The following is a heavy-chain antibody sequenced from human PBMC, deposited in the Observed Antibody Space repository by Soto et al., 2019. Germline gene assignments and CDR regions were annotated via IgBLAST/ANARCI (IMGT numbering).Heavy chain of an antibody. CDR1: GASISSSSYY. V-gene: IGHV4-39*07. CDR3: ARACGDYYYGMDV. Sequence: SETLSLTCTVSGASISSSSYYWGWIRQPPGKGLEWIGSIYYSGSTYYNPSLKSRVTISVDTSKNQFSLKLSSVTAADTAVYYCARACGDYYYGMDVWGQGTTVTVS. CDR2: IYYSGST. J-gene: IGHJ6*02. D-gene: IGHD1-26*01.